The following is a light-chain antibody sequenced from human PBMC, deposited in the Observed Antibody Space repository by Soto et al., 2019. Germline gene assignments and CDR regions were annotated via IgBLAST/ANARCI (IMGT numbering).Light chain of an antibody. Sequence: DIVMTQSPDSLAVSLGERAAINCKSSQSVLFTSNNKNYLAWYQQMPDQAPRLLISGASSRASGIPDRFSGSGSGTDFTLIISRLEPEDFAVYYCEQYGSSPPTFGQGTKVDI. J-gene: IGKJ1*01. CDR2: GAS. CDR1: QSVLFTSNNKNY. CDR3: EQYGSSPPT. V-gene: IGKV4-1*01.